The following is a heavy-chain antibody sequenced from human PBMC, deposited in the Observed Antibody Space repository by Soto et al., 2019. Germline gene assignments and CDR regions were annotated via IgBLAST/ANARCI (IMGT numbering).Heavy chain of an antibody. D-gene: IGHD3-3*01. V-gene: IGHV3-30*18. J-gene: IGHJ5*02. CDR2: ISYDGSNK. CDR3: AKDLFGGENWFDP. Sequence: PGGSLRLSCAASGFTFSIYGMHWVHHAPGKGLEWVAVISYDGSNKYYADSVKGRFTISRDNSKNTLYLQMNSLRAEDTAVYYCAKDLFGGENWFDPWGQGTLVTVSS. CDR1: GFTFSIYG.